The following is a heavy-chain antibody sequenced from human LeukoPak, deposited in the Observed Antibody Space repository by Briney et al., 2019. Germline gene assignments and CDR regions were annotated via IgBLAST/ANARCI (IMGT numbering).Heavy chain of an antibody. CDR2: IYYSGST. J-gene: IGHJ4*02. Sequence: PSETLSLTCAVSGGPISSTNWWSWVRQPPGKGLEWIGYIYYSGSTYYNPSLKSRVTISVDTSKNQFSLKLSSVTAADTAVYYCARSDTAMVTGHWGQGTLVTVSS. V-gene: IGHV4-30-4*01. CDR1: GGPISSTNW. D-gene: IGHD5-18*01. CDR3: ARSDTAMVTGH.